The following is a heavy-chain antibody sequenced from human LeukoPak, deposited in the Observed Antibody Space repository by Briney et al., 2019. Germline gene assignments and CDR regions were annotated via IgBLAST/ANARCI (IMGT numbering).Heavy chain of an antibody. Sequence: GGSLRLSCAAPGFTFSTYGMGWVRQAPGKGLEWVAFIRYDGSNKYYADSVKGRFTISRDNSKNTLYLQMNSLRAEDTAVYYCAKDRGGSYPVFDYWGQGTLVTVSS. V-gene: IGHV3-30*02. J-gene: IGHJ4*02. CDR1: GFTFSTYG. CDR2: IRYDGSNK. D-gene: IGHD1-26*01. CDR3: AKDRGGSYPVFDY.